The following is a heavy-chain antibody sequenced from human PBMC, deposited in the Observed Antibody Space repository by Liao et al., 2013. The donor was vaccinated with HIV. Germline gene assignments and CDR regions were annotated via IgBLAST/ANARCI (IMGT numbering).Heavy chain of an antibody. J-gene: IGHJ3*02. Sequence: QVQLQESGPGLVKPSETLSLTCTVSGGSINSYYWSWIRQPAGKGLEWIGRIYTSGSTSYNPSLKSRVTMSVDTSKNQFSLKLSSVTAADTAVYYCARDLLIFGVDYDAFDIWGQGTMVTVSS. D-gene: IGHD3-3*01. CDR2: IYTSGST. CDR3: ARDLLIFGVDYDAFDI. V-gene: IGHV4-4*07. CDR1: GGSINSYY.